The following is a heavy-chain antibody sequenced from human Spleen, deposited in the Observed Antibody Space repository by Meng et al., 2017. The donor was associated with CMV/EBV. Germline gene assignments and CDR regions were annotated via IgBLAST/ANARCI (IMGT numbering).Heavy chain of an antibody. Sequence: CKASGSTLASYDINWVRQATGQGLEWMGWMNPNSGNTGYAQKFQGRVTITRNTSISKAYMELSSLRSEDTAVYYCARQQQPAGLDPWGQGTLVTVSS. CDR1: GSTLASYD. D-gene: IGHD6-13*01. CDR3: ARQQQPAGLDP. V-gene: IGHV1-8*03. CDR2: MNPNSGNT. J-gene: IGHJ5*02.